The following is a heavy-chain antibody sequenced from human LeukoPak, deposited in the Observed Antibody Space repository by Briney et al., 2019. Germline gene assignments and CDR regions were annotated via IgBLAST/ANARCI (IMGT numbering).Heavy chain of an antibody. CDR2: ISWNSGSI. V-gene: IGHV3-9*01. CDR1: GSIFNSYA. Sequence: GGSLRLSCAASGSIFNSYAMHWVRQAPGKGLEWVSGISWNSGSIGYADSVKGRFTISRDNAKNSLYLQMNSLRAEDTAVYYCVRGGVDYWGQGTLVTVSS. J-gene: IGHJ4*02. CDR3: VRGGVDY. D-gene: IGHD3-16*01.